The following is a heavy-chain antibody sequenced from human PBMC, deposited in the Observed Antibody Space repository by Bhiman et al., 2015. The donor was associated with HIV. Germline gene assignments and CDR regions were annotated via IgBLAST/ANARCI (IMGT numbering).Heavy chain of an antibody. CDR2: IKHDGSDK. V-gene: IGHV3-7*05. CDR1: GFTFSSYW. D-gene: IGHD7-27*01. CDR3: ARETGATYFDY. J-gene: IGHJ4*02. Sequence: EVKLVESGGGLVQPGGSLRLSCAASGFTFSSYWLSWVRQAPGKGLEWVANIKHDGSDKYYVDSVKGRFTISRDNAKNSLYLQMNSLRAEDTAVFFCARETGATYFDYWGQGTLVTVSS.